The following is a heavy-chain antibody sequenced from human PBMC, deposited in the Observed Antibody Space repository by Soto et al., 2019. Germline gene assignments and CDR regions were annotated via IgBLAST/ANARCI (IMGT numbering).Heavy chain of an antibody. CDR3: AKVPLRPYYFDY. Sequence: GGSLRLSCAASGFSFSSYWMSWVRQAPGKGPEWVAIVSLGGRDKTYADSVKGRFTISRDNAENTLFLQMTSLGAEDTAVYYCAKVPLRPYYFDYWGPGTMVTVSS. V-gene: IGHV3-7*01. D-gene: IGHD4-17*01. J-gene: IGHJ4*02. CDR1: GFSFSSYW. CDR2: VSLGGRDK.